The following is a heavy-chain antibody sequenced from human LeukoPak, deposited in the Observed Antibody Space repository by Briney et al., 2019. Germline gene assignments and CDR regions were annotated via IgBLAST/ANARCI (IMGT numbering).Heavy chain of an antibody. J-gene: IGHJ4*02. D-gene: IGHD4-17*01. V-gene: IGHV1-2*02. Sequence: ASVKVSCKASGGTFSSYAISWVRQAPGQGLEWMGWINPKSGGTQYGQKFQGRVTVTRDTSISTASMELSRLTSDDTAVYFCARGQYYGDITFPLHYWGQGTLVTVSS. CDR3: ARGQYYGDITFPLHY. CDR2: INPKSGGT. CDR1: GGTFSSYA.